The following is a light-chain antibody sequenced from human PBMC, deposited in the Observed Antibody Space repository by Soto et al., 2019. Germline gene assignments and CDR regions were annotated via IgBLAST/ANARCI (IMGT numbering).Light chain of an antibody. J-gene: IGKJ5*01. CDR3: QQSYRKPIT. Sequence: AIRMTQSPSSFPASTGDRVSITCRATQDIGTYLAWYQQIPGKAPKTLIYDASPLHTGVQPRFSGSGSGTDFTRTISSLQHEDVATYFCQQSYRKPITFGQGTRLEI. V-gene: IGKV1-8*01. CDR1: QDIGTY. CDR2: DAS.